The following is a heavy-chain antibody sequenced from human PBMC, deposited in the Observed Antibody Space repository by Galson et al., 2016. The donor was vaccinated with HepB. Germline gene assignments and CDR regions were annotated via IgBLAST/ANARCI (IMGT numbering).Heavy chain of an antibody. J-gene: IGHJ4*02. Sequence: SLRLSCAASGFTFGSYGMNWVRQAPGKGLEWVPYTDSSGASVHYADSVKGRFTISRDNSKNTLFLQMNSLRAEDTAVYYCAKNDILAGYSAFDYWGQGTLVTVSS. V-gene: IGHV3-48*03. CDR2: TDSSGASV. CDR1: GFTFGSYG. CDR3: AKNDILAGYSAFDY. D-gene: IGHD3-9*01.